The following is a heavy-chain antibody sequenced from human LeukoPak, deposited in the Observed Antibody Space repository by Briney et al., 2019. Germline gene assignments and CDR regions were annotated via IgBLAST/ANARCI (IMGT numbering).Heavy chain of an antibody. V-gene: IGHV5-51*01. J-gene: IGHJ5*02. D-gene: IGHD6-13*01. CDR2: IYPGDSDT. Sequence: GESLKISCKGSGYSFTSYWIGWVRQMPGKGLEWMGIIYPGDSDTRYSPSFQGQVTISADKSISTAYLQWSSLKASDTAMYYCARFFSHGTRIAAAGPEFVPWGQGTLVTVSS. CDR3: ARFFSHGTRIAAAGPEFVP. CDR1: GYSFTSYW.